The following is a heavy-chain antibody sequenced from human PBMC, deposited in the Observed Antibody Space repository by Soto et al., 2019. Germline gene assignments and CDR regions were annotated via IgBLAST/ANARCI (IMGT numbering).Heavy chain of an antibody. J-gene: IGHJ4*02. Sequence: QPQLQESGSGLVKPSQTLSLTCAVSGDSISSGGFSWSWIRQPPGKGLEWIGYIYHSGTSFYNPSLTSRVTISGDGSKNQFSLKVNSVTAADTAVYYCARGRLVPAVNFDYWGLGTLVTVSS. CDR3: ARGRLVPAVNFDY. D-gene: IGHD2-2*01. CDR1: GDSISSGGFS. CDR2: IYHSGTS. V-gene: IGHV4-30-2*01.